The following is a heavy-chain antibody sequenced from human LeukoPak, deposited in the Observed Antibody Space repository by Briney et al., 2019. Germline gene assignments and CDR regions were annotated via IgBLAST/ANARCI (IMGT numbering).Heavy chain of an antibody. Sequence: GGSLRLSCAASGFTFSSYSMSWVRQAPGKGLEWVSAISGSGGSTYYADSVKGRFTISRDNSKNTLYLQMNSLRAEDTAVYYCAKCMDIVVVPAADYFDYWGQGTLVTVSS. CDR2: ISGSGGST. CDR1: GFTFSSYS. J-gene: IGHJ4*02. CDR3: AKCMDIVVVPAADYFDY. D-gene: IGHD2-2*03. V-gene: IGHV3-23*01.